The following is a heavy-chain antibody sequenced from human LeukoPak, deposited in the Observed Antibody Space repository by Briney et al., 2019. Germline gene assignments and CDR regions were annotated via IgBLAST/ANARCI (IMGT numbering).Heavy chain of an antibody. V-gene: IGHV3-30-3*01. D-gene: IGHD6-13*01. J-gene: IGHJ4*02. CDR3: AREVAAAGTAFDY. CDR1: GFTFSAYA. Sequence: PGRSLRLSCAASGFTFSAYAMHWVRQAPGKGLEWVAVISYDGSNKYYADSVKGRFTISSDNSKNTVYLQMNSLRAEDTAVYYCAREVAAAGTAFDYWGQGTLVTVSS. CDR2: ISYDGSNK.